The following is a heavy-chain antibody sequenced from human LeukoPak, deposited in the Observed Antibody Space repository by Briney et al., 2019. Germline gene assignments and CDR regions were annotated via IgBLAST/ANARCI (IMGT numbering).Heavy chain of an antibody. CDR1: GYTFTGYY. Sequence: ASVKVSCKASGYTFTGYYMHWVRQAPGQGLEWMGWINPNSGGSNYAQKFQGRVTMTRDTSISTAYMELSSLRSDDTAVYYCARAMVRGLIIPYDYWGQGTLVTVSS. CDR2: INPNSGGS. J-gene: IGHJ4*02. D-gene: IGHD3-10*01. CDR3: ARAMVRGLIIPYDY. V-gene: IGHV1-2*02.